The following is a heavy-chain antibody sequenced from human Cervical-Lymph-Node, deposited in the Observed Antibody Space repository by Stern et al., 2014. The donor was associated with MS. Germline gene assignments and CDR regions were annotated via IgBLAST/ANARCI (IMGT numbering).Heavy chain of an antibody. J-gene: IGHJ5*02. CDR3: TRALRIADRPSPGGHWFDP. CDR2: INPKSGGT. CDR1: GYIFTDYY. Sequence: QMQLVQSGAEVEKPGASVKVSCKASGYIFTDYYLHWVRQAPGQGLEWMGRINPKSGGTSYAQSFQGRVTLTRDTSLTTAYMDLSRLTSDDTAVYYCTRALRIADRPSPGGHWFDPWGQGTLVIVSS. D-gene: IGHD6-6*01. V-gene: IGHV1-2*02.